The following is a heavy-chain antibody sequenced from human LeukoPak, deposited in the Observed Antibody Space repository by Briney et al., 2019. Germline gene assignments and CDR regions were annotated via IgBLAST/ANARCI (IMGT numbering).Heavy chain of an antibody. CDR1: GYTFTGYY. Sequence: ASVKVSCKASGYTFTGYYMHWVRQAPGQGLEWMGWINPNSGGTNYAQKFQGRVTMTRDTSISTAYMELSRLRSDDTAVYYCARDQRGSGNLWYFDYWGQGTLVTVSS. CDR2: INPNSGGT. CDR3: ARDQRGSGNLWYFDY. V-gene: IGHV1-2*02. D-gene: IGHD3-10*01. J-gene: IGHJ4*02.